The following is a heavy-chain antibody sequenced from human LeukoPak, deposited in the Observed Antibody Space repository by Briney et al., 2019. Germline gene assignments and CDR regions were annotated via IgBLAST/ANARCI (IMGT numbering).Heavy chain of an antibody. CDR2: INHSGST. D-gene: IGHD3-16*01. CDR3: ARGWRLGDFDY. Sequence: SETLSLTCAVYGGSFSGYYWSWIRQPPGKGLEWIGEINHSGSTNYNPSLKSRVTISVDTSKNQFSLKLSSVTAADTAVYYCARGWRLGDFDYWGQGTLVTVSP. V-gene: IGHV4-34*01. CDR1: GGSFSGYY. J-gene: IGHJ4*02.